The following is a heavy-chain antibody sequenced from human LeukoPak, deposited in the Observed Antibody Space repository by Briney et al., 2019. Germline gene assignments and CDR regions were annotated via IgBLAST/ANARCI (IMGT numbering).Heavy chain of an antibody. V-gene: IGHV1-2*02. J-gene: IGHJ3*02. D-gene: IGHD5-18*01. CDR2: INPNRGGT. Sequence: ASVKVSRKASGCTLISYAINWVRQARAQGLDWMGWINPNRGGTNYAQKFQGRVTMTRDTSISTAYMELSRLRSDDTAVYYCARDLTIGYSYGYVANAFDIWGQGTMVTVSS. CDR3: ARDLTIGYSYGYVANAFDI. CDR1: GCTLISYA.